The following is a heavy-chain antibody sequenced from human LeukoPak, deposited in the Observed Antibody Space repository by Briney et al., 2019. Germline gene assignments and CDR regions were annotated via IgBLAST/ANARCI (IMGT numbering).Heavy chain of an antibody. CDR2: INWNGGST. Sequence: PGGSLRLPCAASGFTFDHYGMSWVRQAPGKGLEWVSGINWNGGSTGYADSVKGRFTISRDNAKNSLYLQMNNLRAEDTALYYCARGGYYYDSSGYYYGGVRYFDYWGQGTLVTVSS. V-gene: IGHV3-20*04. CDR1: GFTFDHYG. CDR3: ARGGYYYDSSGYYYGGVRYFDY. J-gene: IGHJ4*02. D-gene: IGHD3-22*01.